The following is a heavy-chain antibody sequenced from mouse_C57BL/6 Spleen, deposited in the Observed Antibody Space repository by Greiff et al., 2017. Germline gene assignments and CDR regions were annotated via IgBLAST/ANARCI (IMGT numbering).Heavy chain of an antibody. V-gene: IGHV1-81*01. Sequence: QVQLQQSGAELARPGASVKLSCKASGYTFTSYGISWVKQRTGQGLEWIGEIYPRRGNTYYNEKFKGKATLTADKSSSTAYMELRSLTSEDSAVYFCARMGIYYDYYGYFDYWGQGTTLTVSS. CDR2: IYPRRGNT. D-gene: IGHD2-4*01. CDR1: GYTFTSYG. J-gene: IGHJ2*01. CDR3: ARMGIYYDYYGYFDY.